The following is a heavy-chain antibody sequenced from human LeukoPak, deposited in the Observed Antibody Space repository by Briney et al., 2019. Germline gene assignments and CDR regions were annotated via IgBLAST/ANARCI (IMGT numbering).Heavy chain of an antibody. V-gene: IGHV4-59*01. CDR3: AREPDVGWFDP. CDR1: GGSISSYY. J-gene: IGHJ5*02. CDR2: IYHSGST. Sequence: SETLSLTCTVSGGSISSYYWSWIRQPPGKGLEWIGSIYHSGSTYYNPSLKSRVTISVDTSKNQFSLKLSSVTAADTAVYYCAREPDVGWFDPWGQGTLVTVSS.